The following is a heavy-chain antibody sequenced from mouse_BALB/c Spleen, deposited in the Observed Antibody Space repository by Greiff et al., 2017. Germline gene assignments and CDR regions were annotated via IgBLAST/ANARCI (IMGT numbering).Heavy chain of an antibody. CDR1: GFTFSSYA. CDR3: ARRANPLYAMDY. CDR2: ISSGGSYT. D-gene: IGHD1-1*01. J-gene: IGHJ4*01. Sequence: EVQLVESGGGLVKPGGSLKLSCAASGFTFSSYAMSWVRQTPEKRLEWVATISSGGSYTYYPDSVKGRFTISRDNAKNTLYLQMSSLRSEDTAMYYCARRANPLYAMDYWGQGTSVTVSS. V-gene: IGHV5-9-3*01.